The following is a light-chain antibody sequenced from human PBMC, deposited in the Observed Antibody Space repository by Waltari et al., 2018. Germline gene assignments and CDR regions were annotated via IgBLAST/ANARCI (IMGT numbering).Light chain of an antibody. V-gene: IGKV3-20*01. Sequence: EIVLTQSPGTLSLSPGERATLSCRASQSVSSSYLAWYQQKPGQAPRLLIYGASSRATGIPDGFGGSGSETDFTVTISSLEPEDFAVYYCQQYGSSPMYSFCQGTKLEFK. J-gene: IGKJ2*01. CDR2: GAS. CDR3: QQYGSSPMYS. CDR1: QSVSSSY.